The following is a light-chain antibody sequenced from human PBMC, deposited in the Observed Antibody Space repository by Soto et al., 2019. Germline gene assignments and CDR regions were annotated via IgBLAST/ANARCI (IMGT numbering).Light chain of an antibody. CDR1: QTISSW. V-gene: IGKV1-5*03. CDR3: QPYNSYSRT. Sequence: DIQMTQSPSTLSGSVVDRVTITCRASQTISSWLAWYQQKPGKAPKLLIFKASTLETGVPSRFSGSGSETEFTLTISSLQPDDSATYYCQPYNSYSRTFGQGTKVDIK. CDR2: KAS. J-gene: IGKJ1*01.